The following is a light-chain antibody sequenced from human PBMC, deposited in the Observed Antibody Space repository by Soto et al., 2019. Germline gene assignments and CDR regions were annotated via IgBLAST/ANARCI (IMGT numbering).Light chain of an antibody. Sequence: DIQLTQSPSFLSASVGDRVTITCRASQGISSYLAWYQQKPGKAPKLLIYAAPTLQSGVPSRFSGSGSGTEFTLTISSLQPEDFATYYCQQLNSYPRYTFGQGTKLEIK. CDR1: QGISSY. J-gene: IGKJ2*01. CDR3: QQLNSYPRYT. CDR2: AAP. V-gene: IGKV1-9*01.